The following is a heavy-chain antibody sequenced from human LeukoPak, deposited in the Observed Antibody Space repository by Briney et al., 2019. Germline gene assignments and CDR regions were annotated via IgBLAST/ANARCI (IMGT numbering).Heavy chain of an antibody. Sequence: SETLSLTCTVSGGSISSSSYYWGWIRQPPGKGLEWIGSIYYSGSTYYNPSLKSRVTISVDTSKNQFSLKLSSVTAADTAVYYCARGQQLFDPWGQGTLVTVSS. J-gene: IGHJ5*02. CDR1: GGSISSSSYY. CDR3: ARGQQLFDP. V-gene: IGHV4-39*07. D-gene: IGHD6-13*01. CDR2: IYYSGST.